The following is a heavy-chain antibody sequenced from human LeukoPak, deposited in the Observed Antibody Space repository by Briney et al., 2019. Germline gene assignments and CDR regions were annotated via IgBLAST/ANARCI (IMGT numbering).Heavy chain of an antibody. CDR3: TKGSRSGGSYYFDY. J-gene: IGHJ4*02. CDR1: GFTFSNYA. Sequence: GGSLRLSCAASGFTFSNYAVGWVSQAPGKGLEWVSTFTGSGGSTYYADSVKGRFTISRDNSKNTLYLQMNSLRAEDTAVYYCTKGSRSGGSYYFDYWGQGTLVTVSS. CDR2: FTGSGGST. V-gene: IGHV3-23*01. D-gene: IGHD2-15*01.